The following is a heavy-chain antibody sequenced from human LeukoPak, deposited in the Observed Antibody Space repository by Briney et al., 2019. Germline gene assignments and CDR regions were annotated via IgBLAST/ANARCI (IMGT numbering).Heavy chain of an antibody. CDR1: GDSVSSGNYY. CDR2: MSPSGST. CDR3: AAEDAGGWRFDY. V-gene: IGHV4-61*01. J-gene: IGHJ4*02. Sequence: PSETLSLTCTVSGDSVSSGNYYLSWIRQPPGKGLDWITYMSPSGSTSYNPSLKSRVTISVDRSKNQFSLELNSVTVADTAVYFCAAEDAGGWRFDYWGQGILVTVSS. D-gene: IGHD2-8*02.